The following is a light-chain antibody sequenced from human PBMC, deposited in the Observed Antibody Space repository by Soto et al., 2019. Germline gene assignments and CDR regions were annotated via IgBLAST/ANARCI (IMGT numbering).Light chain of an antibody. J-gene: IGLJ3*02. Sequence: QSALTQPPSVSGAPGQRVTISCTGSSSNIGAGYDVHWYQQLPGTAPKLLIYGNSNRPSGVPDRFSGSKSGTSASLAITGLQAADEAYYYCQSYDSSLSGSRVFGRGTKLTVL. CDR2: GNS. CDR3: QSYDSSLSGSRV. CDR1: SSNIGAGYD. V-gene: IGLV1-40*01.